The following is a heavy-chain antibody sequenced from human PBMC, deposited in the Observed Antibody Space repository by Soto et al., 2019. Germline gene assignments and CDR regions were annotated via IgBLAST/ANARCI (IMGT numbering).Heavy chain of an antibody. D-gene: IGHD2-2*01. J-gene: IGHJ6*02. CDR1: GYTFTGYY. CDR3: AREGYCSSTSCYYYGMDL. Sequence: ASVKVSCKASGYTFTGYYMHWVRQAPGQGLEWMGWINPNSGGTNYAQKFQDRVTMTRDTSISTAYMELSRLRSDDTAVYYCAREGYCSSTSCYYYGMDLWGQGTTVTVSS. CDR2: INPNSGGT. V-gene: IGHV1-2*02.